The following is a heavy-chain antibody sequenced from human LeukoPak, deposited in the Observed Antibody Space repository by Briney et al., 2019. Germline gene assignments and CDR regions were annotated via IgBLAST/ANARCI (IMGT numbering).Heavy chain of an antibody. D-gene: IGHD1-1*01. CDR3: ARDRRTEGTPFDY. CDR1: GYTFTSYG. CDR2: ISAYNGNT. J-gene: IGHJ4*02. V-gene: IGHV1-18*01. Sequence: ASVKVSFKASGYTFTSYGITWVRQAPGQGLEWMGWISAYNGNTNDAQKVQGRVTMTTDTSTSTAYMELRSLRSDDTAVYYCARDRRTEGTPFDYWGQGTLVTVSS.